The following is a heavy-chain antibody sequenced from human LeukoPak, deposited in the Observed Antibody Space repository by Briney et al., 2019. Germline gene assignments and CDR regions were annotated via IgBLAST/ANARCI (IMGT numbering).Heavy chain of an antibody. CDR3: ARDSLYYYYYMDV. V-gene: IGHV4-61*02. J-gene: IGHJ6*03. CDR2: IYTSGST. CDR1: GGSISSGSYY. Sequence: KSSETLSLTCTVSGGSISSGSYYWSWIRQPAGKGLEWIGRIYTSGSTNYNPSLKSRVTTSVDTSKNQFSLKLSSVTAADTAVYYCARDSLYYYYYMDVWGKGTTVTVSS.